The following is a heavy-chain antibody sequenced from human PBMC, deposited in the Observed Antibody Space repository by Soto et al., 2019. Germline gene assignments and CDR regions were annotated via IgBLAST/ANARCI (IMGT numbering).Heavy chain of an antibody. CDR2: IKQDGSQK. Sequence: EVQLVESGGGLVQPGGSLRLSCAASGFTFSSYWMSWVRQAPGKGLEWVANIKQDGSQKYYVDSVKGRFTISRDNAKNSLYLQMNSLRAEATAVYYCARGGVSSSWYYFDYWGQGALVTVSS. CDR1: GFTFSSYW. V-gene: IGHV3-7*01. D-gene: IGHD6-13*01. CDR3: ARGGVSSSWYYFDY. J-gene: IGHJ4*02.